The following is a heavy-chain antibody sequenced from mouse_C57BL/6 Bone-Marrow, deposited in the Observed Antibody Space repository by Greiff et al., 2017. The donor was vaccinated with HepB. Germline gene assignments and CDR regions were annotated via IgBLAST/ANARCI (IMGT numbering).Heavy chain of an antibody. V-gene: IGHV1-55*01. J-gene: IGHJ2*01. CDR2: IYPGSGST. CDR1: GYTFTSYW. CDR3: ARIGGATDY. Sequence: VQLQESGAELVKPGASVKMSCKASGYTFTSYWITWVKQRPGQGLEWIGDIYPGSGSTNYNEKFKSKATLTVDTSSSTAYMQLSSLTSEDSAVYYCARIGGATDYWGQGTTLTVSS. D-gene: IGHD3-1*01.